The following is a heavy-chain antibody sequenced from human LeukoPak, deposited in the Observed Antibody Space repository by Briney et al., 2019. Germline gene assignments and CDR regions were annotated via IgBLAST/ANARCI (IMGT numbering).Heavy chain of an antibody. CDR3: ATGNYYDKYFQH. Sequence: ASVKVSCKVSGYTLTELSMHWVRQAPGKGLEWMGGFDPEGGETIYAQKFQGRVTMTEDTSTDTAYMELSSLRSEDTAVYYCATGNYYDKYFQHWGQGTLVTVSS. CDR1: GYTLTELS. V-gene: IGHV1-24*01. J-gene: IGHJ1*01. CDR2: FDPEGGET. D-gene: IGHD3-22*01.